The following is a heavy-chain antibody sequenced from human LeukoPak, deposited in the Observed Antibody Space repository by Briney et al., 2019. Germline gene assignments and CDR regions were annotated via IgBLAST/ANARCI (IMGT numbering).Heavy chain of an antibody. CDR2: IIPIFGP. Sequence: GSSVKVSCKASGGTFSTFPISWVRQAPGQGLEWIGGIIPIFGPNYAQKFQGRATISADLATATAYMELSSLTPEDTSVYYCATGKDRSGYYYSLDYWGQGTLVAVSS. CDR1: GGTFSTFP. J-gene: IGHJ4*02. CDR3: ATGKDRSGYYYSLDY. V-gene: IGHV1-69*01. D-gene: IGHD3-22*01.